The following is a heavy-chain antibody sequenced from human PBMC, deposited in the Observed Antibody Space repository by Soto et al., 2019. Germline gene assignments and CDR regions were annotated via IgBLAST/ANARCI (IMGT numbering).Heavy chain of an antibody. CDR1: GFTFSGSA. J-gene: IGHJ3*02. Sequence: EVQLVESGGGLVQPGGSLKLSCAASGFTFSGSAMHWVRQASGQGLEWVGRIRSKANSYATAYAASVKGRFTISRDDSKNRASLQMNSLKTEDTAVYYYTRHCRFDGTDYAFDIWCQGTIVTVSS. CDR2: IRSKANSYAT. V-gene: IGHV3-73*02. D-gene: IGHD3-9*01. CDR3: TRHCRFDGTDYAFDI.